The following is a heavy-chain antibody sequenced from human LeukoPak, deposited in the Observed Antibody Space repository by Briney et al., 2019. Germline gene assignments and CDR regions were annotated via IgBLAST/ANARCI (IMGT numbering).Heavy chain of an antibody. V-gene: IGHV3-23*01. Sequence: PGGSLRLSCAASGFTSSSYAMSWVRQAPGKGLEWVSAISGSGGSTYYAESVKGRFTISRDNSKNTLYLQMNSLRAEDTAAYYCAKDRRCSGGSCFSDYWGQGTLVTVSS. J-gene: IGHJ4*02. CDR3: AKDRRCSGGSCFSDY. D-gene: IGHD2-15*01. CDR1: GFTSSSYA. CDR2: ISGSGGST.